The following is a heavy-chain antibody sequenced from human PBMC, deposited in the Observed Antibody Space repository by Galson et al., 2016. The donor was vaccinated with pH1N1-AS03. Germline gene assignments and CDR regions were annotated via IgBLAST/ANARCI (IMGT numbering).Heavy chain of an antibody. Sequence: SLRLSCAASGFALIDYSMHWVRQAPGKGLEWVSSIDPTSTYIYYADSPTGRFTISRDNAFNSLYLQMNSLRVDDTAVYFCTRSAPRGGHEPFDFWGQGTPVTVSP. CDR1: GFALIDYS. CDR2: IDPTSTYI. V-gene: IGHV3-21*01. CDR3: TRSAPRGGHEPFDF. D-gene: IGHD5-12*01. J-gene: IGHJ4*02.